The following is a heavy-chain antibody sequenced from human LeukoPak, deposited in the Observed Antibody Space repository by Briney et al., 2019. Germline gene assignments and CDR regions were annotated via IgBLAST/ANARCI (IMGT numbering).Heavy chain of an antibody. D-gene: IGHD2-2*01. CDR3: AKGYCSSTSCSPDY. J-gene: IGHJ4*02. Sequence: HPGGSLRLSCAASGFTFSDYTMNWVRQAPGKGLEWVSSISGGSTYYADSVKGRFTISRDNSMNTLYLQVNSLRAEDTAVYYCAKGYCSSTSCSPDYWGQGTLVTVSS. CDR1: GFTFSDYT. V-gene: IGHV3-23*01. CDR2: ISGGST.